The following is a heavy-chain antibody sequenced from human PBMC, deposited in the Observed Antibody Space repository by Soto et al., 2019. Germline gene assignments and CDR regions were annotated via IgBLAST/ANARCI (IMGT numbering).Heavy chain of an antibody. V-gene: IGHV6-1*01. CDR3: AKGDHHGPTTGYAFDP. Sequence: SQTLSLPCAISGDSVSGNSAAWNWIRQSPSRGLEWLGRTYYRSKWYNDYAVSVKSRITVTPDTSKNQFSLHLNSVTPEDTAVYFCAKGDHHGPTTGYAFDPCGPGIMVTVSS. CDR1: GDSVSGNSAA. J-gene: IGHJ5*02. D-gene: IGHD5-12*01. CDR2: TYYRSKWYN.